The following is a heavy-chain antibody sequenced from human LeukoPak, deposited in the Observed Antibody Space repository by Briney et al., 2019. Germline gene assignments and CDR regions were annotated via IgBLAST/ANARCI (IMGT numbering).Heavy chain of an antibody. CDR1: GYTFTSYY. Sequence: ASVKVSSKASGYTFTSYYMHWVRHAPGHGLEWMGIINPSGGSTSYAQKFQGRVTMTRDMSTSTVYMELSSLRSEDTAVYYCARSHDFYQPEYSQHWGQGTLVTVSS. CDR3: ARSHDFYQPEYSQH. J-gene: IGHJ1*01. CDR2: INPSGGST. D-gene: IGHD2-2*01. V-gene: IGHV1-46*01.